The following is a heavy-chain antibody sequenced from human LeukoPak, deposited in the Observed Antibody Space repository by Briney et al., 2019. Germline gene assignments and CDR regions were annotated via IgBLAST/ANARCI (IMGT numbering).Heavy chain of an antibody. CDR2: IYYSGST. J-gene: IGHJ5*02. CDR1: GGSISSGGYY. Sequence: SETLSLTCTVSGGSISSGGYYWSWIRQHPGKGLEWIGYIYYSGSTNYNPSLKSRVTISVDTSKNQFSLKLSSVTAADTAVYYCARGPYYYDGSGYQKPPVDDWDAWGQGTLVTVSS. D-gene: IGHD3-22*01. CDR3: ARGPYYYDGSGYQKPPVDDWDA. V-gene: IGHV4-31*03.